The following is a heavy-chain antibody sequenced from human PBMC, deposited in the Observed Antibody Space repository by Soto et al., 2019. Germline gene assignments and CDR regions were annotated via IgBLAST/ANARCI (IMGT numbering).Heavy chain of an antibody. V-gene: IGHV3-49*03. J-gene: IGHJ6*02. CDR3: TRAYHPYSSFSYYYYGMDV. Sequence: PGGSLRLSCTASGSTFGDYAMSWFRQAPGKGLEWVGFIRSKAYGGTTEYAASVKGRFTISRDDSKSIAYLQMNSLKTEDTAVYYCTRAYHPYSSFSYYYYGMDVWGQGTTFTVSS. CDR1: GSTFGDYA. CDR2: IRSKAYGGTT. D-gene: IGHD6-6*01.